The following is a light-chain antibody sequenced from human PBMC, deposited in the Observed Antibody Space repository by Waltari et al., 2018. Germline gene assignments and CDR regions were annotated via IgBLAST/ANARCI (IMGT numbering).Light chain of an antibody. CDR2: DVN. J-gene: IGLJ2*01. CDR1: SSDVGGYNH. V-gene: IGLV2-11*01. Sequence: QSALTQPRSVSGSPGQSVTISCTGTSSDVGGYNHVSWYQQHPGRAPKLMIYDVNKRPSGVPDRFSGFKSGNTASLTISGLQAEDEADYYCCSYVGSYAVVFGGGTKLTVL. CDR3: CSYVGSYAVV.